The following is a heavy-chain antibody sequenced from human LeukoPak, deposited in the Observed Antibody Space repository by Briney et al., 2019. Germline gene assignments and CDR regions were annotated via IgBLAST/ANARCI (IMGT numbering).Heavy chain of an antibody. CDR3: ARGRGYCSDASCWESYSDY. CDR2: ITYDGSKK. V-gene: IGHV3-30-3*01. Sequence: PGGSLRLSCAASGFTFSSYAMHWVRQAPGKGLEWVAFITYDGSKKYYADSVKGRFTMSRDNSKNTLYLQMNSPRAEDTAVYYCARGRGYCSDASCWESYSDYWGQGTLVTVSS. J-gene: IGHJ4*02. CDR1: GFTFSSYA. D-gene: IGHD2-15*01.